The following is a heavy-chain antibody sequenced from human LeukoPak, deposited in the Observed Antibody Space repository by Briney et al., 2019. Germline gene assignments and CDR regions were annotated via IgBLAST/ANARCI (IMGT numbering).Heavy chain of an antibody. CDR3: AGDPPNYYGSGPRGDY. V-gene: IGHV1-69*04. Sequence: GASVKVSCKASGGTFSSYAISWVRQAPGQGLEWMGRIIPILGIANYAQKFQGRVTITADKSTSTAYMELSSLRSEDTAVYYCAGDPPNYYGSGPRGDYWGQGTLVTVSS. J-gene: IGHJ4*02. CDR1: GGTFSSYA. CDR2: IIPILGIA. D-gene: IGHD3-10*01.